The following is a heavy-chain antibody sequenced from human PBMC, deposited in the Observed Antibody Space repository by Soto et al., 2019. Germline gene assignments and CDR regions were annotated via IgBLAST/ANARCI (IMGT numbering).Heavy chain of an antibody. J-gene: IGHJ6*01. Sequence: SETLSLTCAVYGGSFSGYYWSWIRHPPGKGLEWIGEINHSGSTNYNPSLKSRVTISVDTSKNQFSLKLSSVTAADTAVYYCARKLYYYDSSGYYLGYYYYYGMDVWGQGTTVTVSS. D-gene: IGHD3-22*01. CDR3: ARKLYYYDSSGYYLGYYYYYGMDV. CDR1: GGSFSGYY. CDR2: INHSGST. V-gene: IGHV4-34*01.